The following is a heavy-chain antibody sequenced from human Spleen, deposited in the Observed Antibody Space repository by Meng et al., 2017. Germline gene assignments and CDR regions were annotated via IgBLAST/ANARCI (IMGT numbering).Heavy chain of an antibody. V-gene: IGHV3-23*01. Sequence: GESLKISCAASGFTFSSYAMSWVRQAPGKGLEWVSSISDTGGTTYYAESVKGRFTISRDMSQSTLYLQMNSLTADDTAIYYCAKYTSGSSIIDYWGQGTLVPSPQ. D-gene: IGHD6-19*01. CDR1: GFTFSSYA. CDR3: AKYTSGSSIIDY. CDR2: ISDTGGTT. J-gene: IGHJ4*02.